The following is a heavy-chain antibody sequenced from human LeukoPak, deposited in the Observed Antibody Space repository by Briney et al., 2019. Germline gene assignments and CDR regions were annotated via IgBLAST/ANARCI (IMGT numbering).Heavy chain of an antibody. J-gene: IGHJ4*02. CDR2: IYYSGST. CDR1: GGSISSYY. D-gene: IGHD3-22*01. V-gene: IGHV4-59*01. CDR3: ARDRGYYDSSGYLAY. Sequence: SETLSLTCTVSGGSISSYYWSWIRQPPGKGLELIGYIYYSGSTNYNPSLKSRVTISVDTSKNQFSLKLSSVTAADTAVYYCARDRGYYDSSGYLAYWGQGTLVTVSS.